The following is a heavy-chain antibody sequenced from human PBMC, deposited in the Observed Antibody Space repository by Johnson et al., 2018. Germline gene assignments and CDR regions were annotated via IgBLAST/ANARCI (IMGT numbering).Heavy chain of an antibody. V-gene: IGHV3-30*18. Sequence: QVQLQESGGGVVQPGRSLRLSCAASGFTFSSYGMHWVRQAPGKGLEWVAVISYDGSNKYYADSVKGRFTISRDNSKNTLYLQMNSLRAEDTAVYYCAKGATRGDRYCSSTSCSRGDAFDIWGQGTMVTVSS. J-gene: IGHJ3*02. CDR1: GFTFSSYG. CDR3: AKGATRGDRYCSSTSCSRGDAFDI. D-gene: IGHD2-2*01. CDR2: ISYDGSNK.